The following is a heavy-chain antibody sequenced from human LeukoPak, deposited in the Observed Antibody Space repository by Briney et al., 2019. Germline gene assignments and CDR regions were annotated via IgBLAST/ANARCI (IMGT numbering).Heavy chain of an antibody. CDR1: GYTLTELS. Sequence: SVKVSCKVSGYTLTELSMHWVRQAPGKGLEWIGSFDPEDGETIYAQKSQRRVTMTEDTSTDTAYMELSSLRSEDTAVYYCATTITIFGVASNWFDSWGQGTLVTVSS. CDR2: FDPEDGET. J-gene: IGHJ5*01. D-gene: IGHD3-3*01. V-gene: IGHV1-24*01. CDR3: ATTITIFGVASNWFDS.